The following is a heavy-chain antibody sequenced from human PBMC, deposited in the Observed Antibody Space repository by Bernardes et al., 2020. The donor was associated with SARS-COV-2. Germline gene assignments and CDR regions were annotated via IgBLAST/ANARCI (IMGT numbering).Heavy chain of an antibody. J-gene: IGHJ4*02. CDR3: ARTMGGAAAGTGIFRY. CDR1: GGSINNNNYF. V-gene: IGHV4-39*01. D-gene: IGHD6-13*01. Sequence: SETLSLTCTVSGGSINNNNYFWGWIRQPPGKGLEWIGNIFYSRDTYYNPPLKSRATISVDTSKNQFSLKLSSVTAADTAVYYCARTMGGAAAGTGIFRYWGQGTLVTVSS. CDR2: IFYSRDT.